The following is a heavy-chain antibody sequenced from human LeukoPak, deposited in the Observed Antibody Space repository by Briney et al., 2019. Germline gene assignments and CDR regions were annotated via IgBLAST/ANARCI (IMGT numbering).Heavy chain of an antibody. J-gene: IGHJ5*02. CDR2: IYYSGST. D-gene: IGHD2-2*01. CDR1: GGSISSSSYY. CDR3: ARQDVVASGAQGSSNWFDP. Sequence: PSETLSLTCTVSGGSISSSSYYWGWIRQPPGKGLEWIGSIYYSGSTYYNPSLKSRVTISVDTSKNQFSLKLSSVTAADTAVYYCARQDVVASGAQGSSNWFDPWGQGTLVTVSS. V-gene: IGHV4-39*01.